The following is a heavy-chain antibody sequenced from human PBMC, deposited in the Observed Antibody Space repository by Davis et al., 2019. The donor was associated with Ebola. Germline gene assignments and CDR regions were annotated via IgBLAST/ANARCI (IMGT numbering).Heavy chain of an antibody. Sequence: ASVTVSCKASGYTFSTYAIHWLRQAPGQGLEWMGLINAAKGNTKYSQKFQGRVTITRDTSAATAYMEMSSLTSEDTAVYYCARTFVGGWLFDYWGQGTLVTVSS. CDR2: INAAKGNT. D-gene: IGHD1-26*01. CDR1: GYTFSTYA. V-gene: IGHV1-3*01. J-gene: IGHJ4*02. CDR3: ARTFVGGWLFDY.